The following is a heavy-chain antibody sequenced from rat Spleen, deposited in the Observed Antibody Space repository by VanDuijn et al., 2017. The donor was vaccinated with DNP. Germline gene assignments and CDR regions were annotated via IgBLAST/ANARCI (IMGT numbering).Heavy chain of an antibody. Sequence: EVQLVESGGGLVQPGGSLKLSCATSGFTFSGNYMAWVRQAPTKGLEWVASITYDGVGPYYRDSVKGRFTISRDISKTSLYLQMNSLKSEDKATYYCSTGRGGPDYWGQGVMVTVSS. CDR1: GFTFSGNY. CDR2: ITYDGVGP. V-gene: IGHV5-20*01. J-gene: IGHJ2*01. CDR3: STGRGGPDY. D-gene: IGHD1-11*01.